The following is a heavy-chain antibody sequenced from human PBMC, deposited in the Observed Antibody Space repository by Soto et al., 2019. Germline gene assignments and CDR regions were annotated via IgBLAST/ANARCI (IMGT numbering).Heavy chain of an antibody. Sequence: QVQLVQSGAEVKKPGSSVKVSCKASGDTFSSYAISWVRQSPGKALEWMGKIIPTFGKTNYAQKFQGRLTISADDSTSTAYMELISLVSEDTAVYYCARDPLSSFAMDVWGQGTTVTVSS. CDR3: ARDPLSSFAMDV. V-gene: IGHV1-69*18. CDR2: IIPTFGKT. CDR1: GDTFSSYA. D-gene: IGHD3-10*02. J-gene: IGHJ6*02.